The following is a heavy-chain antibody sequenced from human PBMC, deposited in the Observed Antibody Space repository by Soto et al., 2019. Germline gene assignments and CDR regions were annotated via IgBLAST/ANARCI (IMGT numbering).Heavy chain of an antibody. CDR1: GFSLTTSGVG. V-gene: IGHV2-5*02. CDR3: AHRVLRTVFGLVTTTAIYFDF. CDR2: IYWDDDK. Sequence: QITLNESGPTVVRPTETLTLTCRFSGFSLTTSGVGVGWIRQSPGKAPEWLALIYWDDDKRYSASLKSRLTITKDTSKNQVVLTVSDLDPTYTATYYCAHRVLRTVFGLVTTTAIYFDFWGQGPPVAVSS. J-gene: IGHJ4*02. D-gene: IGHD3-3*01.